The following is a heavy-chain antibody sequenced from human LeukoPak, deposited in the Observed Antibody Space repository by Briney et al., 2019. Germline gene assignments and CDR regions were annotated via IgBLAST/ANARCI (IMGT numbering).Heavy chain of an antibody. Sequence: SETLSLTCAVYGGSFSGYYWSWIRQPPGKGLEWIGEINHSGSTNYNPSLKSRVTISVDTSKNQFSLKLSSVTAADTAVYYCARVSHLLYYYYCYGMDVWGQGTTVTVSS. V-gene: IGHV4-34*01. CDR2: INHSGST. CDR3: ARVSHLLYYYYCYGMDV. J-gene: IGHJ6*02. CDR1: GGSFSGYY. D-gene: IGHD2/OR15-2a*01.